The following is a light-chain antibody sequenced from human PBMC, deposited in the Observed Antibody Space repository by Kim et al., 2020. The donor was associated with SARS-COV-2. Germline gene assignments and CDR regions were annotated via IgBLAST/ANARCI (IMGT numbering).Light chain of an antibody. J-gene: IGLJ1*01. V-gene: IGLV2-14*03. Sequence: QSITLSCTGTSSDVGGYNYVSWYQQHPGKAPKLMIYDVSNRPSGVSNRFSGSKSGNTASLTISGLQAEDEADYYCSSYTSSSTRVFGTGTKVTVL. CDR2: DVS. CDR3: SSYTSSSTRV. CDR1: SSDVGGYNY.